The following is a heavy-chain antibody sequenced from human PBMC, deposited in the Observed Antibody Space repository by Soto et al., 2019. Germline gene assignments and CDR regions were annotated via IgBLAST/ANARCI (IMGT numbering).Heavy chain of an antibody. D-gene: IGHD6-13*01. J-gene: IGHJ6*02. CDR2: IIPIFGTA. V-gene: IGHV1-69*01. CDR3: AKGPRQQLVRAEYYYYGMDV. Sequence: QVQLVQSGAEVKKPGSSVKVSCKASGDTFSSYAISWVRQAPGQGLEWMGGIIPIFGTANYAKKFQGRVTITADESTSTAYKELSSLKSEETALYYCAKGPRQQLVRAEYYYYGMDVLGQGTTVTVSS. CDR1: GDTFSSYA.